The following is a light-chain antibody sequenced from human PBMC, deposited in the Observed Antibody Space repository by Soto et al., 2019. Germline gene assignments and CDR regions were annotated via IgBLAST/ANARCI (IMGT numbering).Light chain of an antibody. J-gene: IGKJ5*01. CDR3: QQYYKWPPIT. V-gene: IGKV3D-15*01. CDR1: QSVSDR. CDR2: RVS. Sequence: EIVMTQSPGTLSVSPGERATLSCRASQSVSDRLAWYQQTPGQAPRLLIYRVSARATGIPARFSGSGSGTDFTLTISSLQSEDFAVYYCQQYYKWPPITFGQGTRLEMK.